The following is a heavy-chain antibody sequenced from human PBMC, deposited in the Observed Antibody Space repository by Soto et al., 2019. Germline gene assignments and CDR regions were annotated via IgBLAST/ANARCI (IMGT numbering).Heavy chain of an antibody. CDR1: GFTFRSYS. D-gene: IGHD1-1*01. V-gene: IGHV3-21*01. J-gene: IGHJ4*02. Sequence: LRLSCAASGFTFRSYSMNWVRQAPGKGLEWVSSISSSSTYIYYADSVKGRFTISRGNAKNSLYLQMNSLRAEDTAVYYCARDLKGAKTDFDYWGQGTPVTVSS. CDR2: ISSSSTYI. CDR3: ARDLKGAKTDFDY.